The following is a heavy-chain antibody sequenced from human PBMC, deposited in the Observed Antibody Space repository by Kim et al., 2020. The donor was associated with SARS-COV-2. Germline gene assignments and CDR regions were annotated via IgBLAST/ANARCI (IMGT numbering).Heavy chain of an antibody. CDR2: IDGSDGTT. V-gene: IGHV3-23*01. Sequence: GGSLRLSCTTSGFTFFGHAMSWVRQAPGQGLEWVSSIDGSDGTTYYVDSVKGRFTTSRDDAKNTLYLEMRALRADDTATYYCMKGGWGWIWDHWGQGTLVTVSS. CDR1: GFTFFGHA. CDR3: MKGGWGWIWDH. D-gene: IGHD2-2*03. J-gene: IGHJ4*02.